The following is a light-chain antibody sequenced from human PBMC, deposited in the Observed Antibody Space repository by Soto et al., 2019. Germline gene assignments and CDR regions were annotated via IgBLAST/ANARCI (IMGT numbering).Light chain of an antibody. Sequence: EIVLMQSPGTLSLSPGERATLSCRASQSVANNYLAWYQQKPGQAPRLLIYGASSRAAGVPDRFSGSGSGTDFTLPITRLEPEEFTMYYCQQYGVSPLMYTFGQGTKLGVK. J-gene: IGKJ2*01. CDR1: QSVANNY. CDR2: GAS. V-gene: IGKV3-20*01. CDR3: QQYGVSPLMYT.